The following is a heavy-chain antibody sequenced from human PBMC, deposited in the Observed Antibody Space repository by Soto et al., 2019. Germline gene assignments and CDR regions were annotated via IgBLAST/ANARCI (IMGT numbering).Heavy chain of an antibody. V-gene: IGHV5-51*01. CDR1: GYSFTSYW. CDR3: ARHLVGSTRGNFDY. Sequence: GESLKISCKTSGYSFTSYWIGWVRQMPGKGMEWMGNIYPYDSDTKYSPSFQGQVTISADTSITTAYLQWSGLRASDTAMYFCARHLVGSTRGNFDYWGQGTLVTVSS. J-gene: IGHJ4*01. D-gene: IGHD2-2*01. CDR2: IYPYDSDT.